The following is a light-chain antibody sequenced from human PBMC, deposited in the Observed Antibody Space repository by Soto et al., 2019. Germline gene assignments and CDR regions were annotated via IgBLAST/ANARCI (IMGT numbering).Light chain of an antibody. CDR3: TSLKTSTTMK. V-gene: IGLV2-14*01. J-gene: IGLJ2*01. Sequence: QSALTQPASVSGSPGQSITISCTGTSSDVGAYNYVAWYQQHPGKAPKLMIYDVNIRPSGVSNRFSGSKSGNTASLTISGFQAEDEADYYCTSLKTSTTMKFGGGTKVTVL. CDR2: DVN. CDR1: SSDVGAYNY.